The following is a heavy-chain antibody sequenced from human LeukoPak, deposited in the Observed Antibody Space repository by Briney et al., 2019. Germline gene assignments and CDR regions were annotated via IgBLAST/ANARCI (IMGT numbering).Heavy chain of an antibody. CDR3: ARSHCSSTSCSFEY. CDR1: GYTLTELS. V-gene: IGHV1-24*01. CDR2: FDPEDGET. Sequence: ASVKVSCKVSGYTLTELSMHWVRQAPGKGLEWMGGFDPEDGETIYAQKFQGRVTITADESTSTAYMELSSLRSEDTAVYYCARSHCSSTSCSFEYWGQGTLVTVSS. J-gene: IGHJ4*02. D-gene: IGHD2-2*01.